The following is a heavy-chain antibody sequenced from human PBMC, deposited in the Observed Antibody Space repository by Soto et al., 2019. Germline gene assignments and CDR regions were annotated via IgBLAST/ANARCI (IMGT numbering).Heavy chain of an antibody. J-gene: IGHJ4*02. D-gene: IGHD2-15*01. CDR3: AKASGGSSCYSCYFDY. CDR2: ISYDGSNK. Sequence: GGSLRLSCAGSGFTFSTYGMHWVRQAPGKGLEWVAVISYDGSNKYYADSVKGRFTISRDNSKNTLSLQMNSLRAEDTAVYYCAKASGGSSCYSCYFDYWGQGTLVTVSS. CDR1: GFTFSTYG. V-gene: IGHV3-30*18.